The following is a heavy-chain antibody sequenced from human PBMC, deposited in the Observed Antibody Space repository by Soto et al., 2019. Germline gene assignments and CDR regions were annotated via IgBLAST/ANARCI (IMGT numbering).Heavy chain of an antibody. Sequence: PGESLKISCKGSGYSFTSYWISWVRQMPEKGLEWMGRIDPSDSYTNYSPSFQGHVTISADKSISTAYLQWSSLKASDTAMYYCARPYYYDSSGYYYGYWGQGTLVTVSS. D-gene: IGHD3-22*01. V-gene: IGHV5-10-1*01. CDR3: ARPYYYDSSGYYYGY. CDR1: GYSFTSYW. CDR2: IDPSDSYT. J-gene: IGHJ4*02.